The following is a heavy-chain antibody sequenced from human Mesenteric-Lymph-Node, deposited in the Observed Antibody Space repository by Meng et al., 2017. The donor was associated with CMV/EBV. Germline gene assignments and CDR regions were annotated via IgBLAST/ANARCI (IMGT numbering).Heavy chain of an antibody. CDR1: GFTFTRSV. CDR3: ATDRIEYDHGYDGY. Sequence: SVKVSCKASGFTFTRSVVQWVRQARGQRLEWIGWIIVGSGSTSYSQKFQERVSITGDMSTNTAYMELNGLRSEDTAVYYCATDRIEYDHGYDGYWGQGTLVTVSS. CDR2: IIVGSGST. D-gene: IGHD6-6*01. V-gene: IGHV1-58*01. J-gene: IGHJ4*03.